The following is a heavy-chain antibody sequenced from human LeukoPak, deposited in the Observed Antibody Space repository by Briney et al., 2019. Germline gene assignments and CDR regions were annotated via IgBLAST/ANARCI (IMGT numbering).Heavy chain of an antibody. CDR2: INHSGST. J-gene: IGHJ4*02. Sequence: SETLSLTCAVYGGSLSGYYWSWIRQPPGKGLEWIGEINHSGSTNYNPSLKSRVTISVDTSKNQFSLKLSSVTAADTAVYYCARGISSGWYPHFWGQGTLVTVSS. V-gene: IGHV4-34*01. CDR1: GGSLSGYY. CDR3: ARGISSGWYPHF. D-gene: IGHD6-19*01.